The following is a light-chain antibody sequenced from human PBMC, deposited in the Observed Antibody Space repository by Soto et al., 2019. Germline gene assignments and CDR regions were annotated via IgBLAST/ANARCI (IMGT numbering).Light chain of an antibody. Sequence: QSVLTQPPSVSGAPGQRVTISCTGCSSNIGAGCEVHWYQHLPGKAPKLLIYGNTNRPSGVPDRCSGSKSGTSASLAITGLQAEDEADYYCQSYDSSLSASYVFGGGTKVTVL. V-gene: IGLV1-40*01. CDR3: QSYDSSLSASYV. J-gene: IGLJ1*01. CDR1: SSNIGAGCE. CDR2: GNT.